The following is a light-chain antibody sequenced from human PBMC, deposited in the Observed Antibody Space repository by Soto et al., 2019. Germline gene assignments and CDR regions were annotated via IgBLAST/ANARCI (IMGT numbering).Light chain of an antibody. CDR3: QQRSDWPWT. CDR2: EAS. V-gene: IGKV3-11*01. CDR1: QSAYSN. J-gene: IGKJ1*01. Sequence: EIVMTQSPATLSVSPGEGGTLSFRASQSAYSNVAWYQQKPGQAPRLLMYEASTRATGIPARFSGGGSGTDFTLTISSLEPEDFAVYYCQQRSDWPWTFGQGTKVDIK.